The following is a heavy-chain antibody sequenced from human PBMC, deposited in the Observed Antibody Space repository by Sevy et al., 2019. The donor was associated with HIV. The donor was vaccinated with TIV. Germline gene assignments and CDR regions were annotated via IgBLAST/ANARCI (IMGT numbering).Heavy chain of an antibody. D-gene: IGHD4-17*01. Sequence: GGSLRLSCAASGFTFSSYWMHWVRQAPGKGLVWVSRINRDGSSTSYADSVKGRFTISRDNAKNTLYLQMNSLRAEDTAVYYCARPMTTVVTTASYYGMDVWGQGTTVTVSS. CDR2: INRDGSST. J-gene: IGHJ6*02. V-gene: IGHV3-74*01. CDR1: GFTFSSYW. CDR3: ARPMTTVVTTASYYGMDV.